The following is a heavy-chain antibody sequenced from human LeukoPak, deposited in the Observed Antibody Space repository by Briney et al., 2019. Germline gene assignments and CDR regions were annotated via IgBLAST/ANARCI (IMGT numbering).Heavy chain of an antibody. V-gene: IGHV4-39*01. CDR2: IYYSGST. Sequence: SETLPLTCTVSGGSISSSSYYWGWIRQPPGKGLEWIGSIYYSGSTYYNPSLKSRVTISVDTSKNQFSLKLSSVTAADTAVYYCARQYYYGSGSRTDAFDIWGQGTMVTVSS. J-gene: IGHJ3*02. CDR3: ARQYYYGSGSRTDAFDI. D-gene: IGHD3-10*01. CDR1: GGSISSSSYY.